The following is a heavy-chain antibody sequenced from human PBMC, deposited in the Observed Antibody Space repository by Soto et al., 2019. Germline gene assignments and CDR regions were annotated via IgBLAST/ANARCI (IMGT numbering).Heavy chain of an antibody. CDR3: ARDIVVVVAATLPVAY. V-gene: IGHV3-30-3*01. J-gene: IGHJ4*02. Sequence: QVQLVESGGGVVQPGRSLRLSCAASGFTFSSYAMHWVRQAPGKGLEWVAVISYDGSNKYYADSVKGRFTISRDNSKNTLYLHMNTLRAEDTAVYYCARDIVVVVAATLPVAYWGQGTLVTVSS. CDR2: ISYDGSNK. D-gene: IGHD2-15*01. CDR1: GFTFSSYA.